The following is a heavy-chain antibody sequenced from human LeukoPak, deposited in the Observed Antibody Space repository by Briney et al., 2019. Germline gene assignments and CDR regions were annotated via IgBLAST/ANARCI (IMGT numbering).Heavy chain of an antibody. V-gene: IGHV1-2*02. J-gene: IGHJ6*02. CDR2: INPNSGGT. CDR1: GYTFTGYY. CDR3: ARSGNGMDV. Sequence: ASVKVSCKASGYTFTGYYVHWARQAPGQGLEWMGWINPNSGGTNYAQNFQGRFTMTRDTSISTAYMELSRLRPDDTAVYYCARSGNGMDVWGQGTTVTVSS. D-gene: IGHD6-25*01.